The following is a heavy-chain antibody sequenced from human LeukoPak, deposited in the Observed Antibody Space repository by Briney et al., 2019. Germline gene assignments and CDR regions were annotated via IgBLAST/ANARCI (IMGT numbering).Heavy chain of an antibody. J-gene: IGHJ3*02. Sequence: AGSLRLSCAASGFTFSSYSMNWVRQAPGKGLEWVSYISRSSRYIYYADSVKGRFTISRNNAENALYLQMTSLRAEDTAEYYFASESWNTYTDAFDIWGQGTMVTVSS. CDR3: ASESWNTYTDAFDI. V-gene: IGHV3-21*01. CDR1: GFTFSSYS. CDR2: ISRSSRYI. D-gene: IGHD1/OR15-1a*01.